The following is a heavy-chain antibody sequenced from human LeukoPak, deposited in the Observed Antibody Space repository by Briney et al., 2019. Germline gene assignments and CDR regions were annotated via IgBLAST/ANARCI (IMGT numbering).Heavy chain of an antibody. Sequence: ASVKVSGKASGYTFSGYYMHWVRQAPGQGLEWMGLINPNKGGTKYAQKSQGRVTMTRDTSISTAYMELSRLRSDDTALYYWARVDCSGGTCYCVNFDYWGQGTLVTVSS. V-gene: IGHV1-2*02. CDR3: ARVDCSGGTCYCVNFDY. CDR2: INPNKGGT. J-gene: IGHJ4*02. D-gene: IGHD2-15*01. CDR1: GYTFSGYY.